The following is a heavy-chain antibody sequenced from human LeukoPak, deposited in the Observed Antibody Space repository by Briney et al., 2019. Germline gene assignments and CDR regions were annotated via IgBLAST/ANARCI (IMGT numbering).Heavy chain of an antibody. CDR2: ISAYNGNT. Sequence: VASVKVSCKASGYTFTSYGISWVRQAPGQGLEWMGWISAYNGNTNYAQKLQGRVTMTTDTSTSTAYMELRSLRSDDTAVYYCARAGFREPYRGHDSSAILDYWGQGTLVTVSS. D-gene: IGHD3-22*01. J-gene: IGHJ4*02. CDR3: ARAGFREPYRGHDSSAILDY. V-gene: IGHV1-18*01. CDR1: GYTFTSYG.